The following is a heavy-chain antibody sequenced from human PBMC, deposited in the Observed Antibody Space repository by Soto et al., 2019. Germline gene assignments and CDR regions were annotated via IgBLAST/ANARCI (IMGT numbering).Heavy chain of an antibody. D-gene: IGHD3-10*01. CDR3: ARDRVLWFGELYYYYGMDV. Sequence: GGSLRLSCAASGFTFSSYSMNWVRQAPGKGLEWVSSISSSSSYIYYTDSVKGRFTISRDNAKNSLYLQMNSLRAEDTAVYYGARDRVLWFGELYYYYGMDVWGQGTTVTVSS. V-gene: IGHV3-21*01. CDR1: GFTFSSYS. J-gene: IGHJ6*02. CDR2: ISSSSSYI.